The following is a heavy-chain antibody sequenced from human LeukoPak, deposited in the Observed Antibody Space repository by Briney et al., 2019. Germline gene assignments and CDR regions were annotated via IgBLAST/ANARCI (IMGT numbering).Heavy chain of an antibody. CDR3: ARVSSGWYSSDY. Sequence: SETLSLTCTVSGGSISSGGYYWSWIRQHPGKGLEWIGYIYYSGSTYYNPSLKSRVTISVDTSKNQFSLKLSSVTAADTAVYYCARVSSGWYSSDYWGRGTLVTVSS. CDR1: GGSISSGGYY. V-gene: IGHV4-31*03. CDR2: IYYSGST. D-gene: IGHD6-19*01. J-gene: IGHJ4*02.